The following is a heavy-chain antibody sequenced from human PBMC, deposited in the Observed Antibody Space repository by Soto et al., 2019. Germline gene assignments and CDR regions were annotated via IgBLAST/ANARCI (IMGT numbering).Heavy chain of an antibody. V-gene: IGHV6-1*01. J-gene: IGHJ6*03. CDR3: AGTTSHQWYYMDV. CDR1: RDHVSSNSAA. D-gene: IGHD1-7*01. CDR2: TYYRSRWYN. Sequence: QTPSLPCALSRDHVSSNSAALEWIRLSPSRGLEWLARTYYRSRWYNDYAVSVRSRITVNPDTSKNQFSLQLTSVTPEDTAVYYCAGTTSHQWYYMDVWGKGTTVTVSS.